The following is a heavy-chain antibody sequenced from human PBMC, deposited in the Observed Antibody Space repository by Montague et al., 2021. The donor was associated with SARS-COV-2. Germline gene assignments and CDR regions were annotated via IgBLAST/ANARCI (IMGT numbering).Heavy chain of an antibody. CDR2: VLYNKGT. V-gene: IGHV4-59*08. CDR3: VRHPQYDGLNGPPDF. Sequence: SETLSLTCTVSGVSVTDYYWSWIRQPPGKGLEWVGDVLYNKGTNFSPSLKSRVAISADTSKNQFSLRLTSVTAADTAFYYCVRHPQYDGLNGPPDFWDQGTLVTVSS. D-gene: IGHD3-9*01. CDR1: GVSVTDYY. J-gene: IGHJ4*02.